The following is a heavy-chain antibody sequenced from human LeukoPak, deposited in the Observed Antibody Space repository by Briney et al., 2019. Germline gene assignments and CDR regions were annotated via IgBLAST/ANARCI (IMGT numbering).Heavy chain of an antibody. Sequence: ASVKVSCKASGYTFTSYGISWVRQAPGQGLEWMGRVNPNSGGTNYAQKFQGRVTMTRDTSISTAYMELSRLRSDDTAVYYCASSGYYYDSSGRYYFDYWGQGTLVTVSS. CDR2: VNPNSGGT. CDR3: ASSGYYYDSSGRYYFDY. V-gene: IGHV1-2*06. J-gene: IGHJ4*02. D-gene: IGHD3-22*01. CDR1: GYTFTSYG.